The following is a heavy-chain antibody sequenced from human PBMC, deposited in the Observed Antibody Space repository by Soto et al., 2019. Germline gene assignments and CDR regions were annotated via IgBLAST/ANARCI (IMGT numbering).Heavy chain of an antibody. J-gene: IGHJ6*02. Sequence: EVQLVESGGGLVQPGGSLRLSCAASGFTVSSNYMSWVRQAQGKGLEWVSVIYSGGSTYYADSVKGRFTISRDNSKNTLYLQMNGLRAEDTAVYYCASAPISSSWTDQSYYYGMDVWGQGTTVTVSS. D-gene: IGHD6-13*01. CDR1: GFTVSSNY. CDR2: IYSGGST. V-gene: IGHV3-66*01. CDR3: ASAPISSSWTDQSYYYGMDV.